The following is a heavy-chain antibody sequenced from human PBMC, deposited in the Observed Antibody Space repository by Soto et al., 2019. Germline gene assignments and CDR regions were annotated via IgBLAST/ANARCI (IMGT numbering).Heavy chain of an antibody. CDR1: GFTFSSYA. V-gene: IGHV3-23*01. J-gene: IGHJ4*02. D-gene: IGHD1-26*01. Sequence: EVQLLESGGGLVQPGGSLRLSCAASGFTFSSYAMGWVRQAPGKGLEWVSSISASGDTTYYADSVKGRITISRDNSKNPVYLQMNSLRAEDTAVYYCAKDRAIVVGAIDYWGQGTMVTVSS. CDR3: AKDRAIVVGAIDY. CDR2: ISASGDTT.